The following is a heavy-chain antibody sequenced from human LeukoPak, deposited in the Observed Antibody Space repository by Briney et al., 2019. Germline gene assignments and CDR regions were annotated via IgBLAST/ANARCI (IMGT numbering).Heavy chain of an antibody. Sequence: ASVKVSCKVSGYTLTELSMHWVRQAPGKGLEWMGGFDPEDGETIYAQKFQGRVTMTEDTSTDTAYMELSSLRSEDTAVYYCATDPSSGYDTDYWGQGTLVAVSS. CDR2: FDPEDGET. V-gene: IGHV1-24*01. D-gene: IGHD5-12*01. CDR3: ATDPSSGYDTDY. CDR1: GYTLTELS. J-gene: IGHJ4*02.